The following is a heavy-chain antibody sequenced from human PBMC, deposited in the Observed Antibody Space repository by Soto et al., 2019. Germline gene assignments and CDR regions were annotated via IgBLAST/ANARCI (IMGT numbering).Heavy chain of an antibody. CDR2: INHSGST. D-gene: IGHD6-6*01. CDR3: ASRYSSSSDAFDY. Sequence: SETLSLTCAVYGGSFSGYYWSWIRQPPGKGLEWIGEINHSGSTNYNPSLKSRVTISVDTSKNQFSLKLSSVTAADTAVYSFASRYSSSSDAFDYWGQGTLVTVSS. CDR1: GGSFSGYY. V-gene: IGHV4-34*01. J-gene: IGHJ4*02.